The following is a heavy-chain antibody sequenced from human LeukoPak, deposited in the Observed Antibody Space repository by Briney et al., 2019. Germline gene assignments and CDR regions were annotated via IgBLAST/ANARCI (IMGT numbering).Heavy chain of an antibody. V-gene: IGHV5-51*01. J-gene: IGHJ4*02. D-gene: IGHD1-26*01. CDR1: GYTFNNYW. CDR2: LYPDGSAT. CDR3: VRQGLQSGTYPAY. Sequence: GESLKISCKASGYTFNNYWIGWVRQMPGRGLEWMRMLYPDGSATTYHPSFEGRVTISADKSVTTAYQEWNSLKASDTALYYCVRQGLQSGTYPAYWGPGTLVTVSS.